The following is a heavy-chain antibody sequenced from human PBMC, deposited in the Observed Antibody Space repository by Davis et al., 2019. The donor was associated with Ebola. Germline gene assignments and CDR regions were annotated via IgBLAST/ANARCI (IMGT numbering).Heavy chain of an antibody. Sequence: GGSLRLSCAASGFTFSDYYMSWIRQAPGKGLEWVSYISSSGSTIYYADSVKGRFTISRDNSKNTLYLQMNSLRVEDTAVYYCARTWFRDMGWFDPWGQGTLVTVSS. CDR1: GFTFSDYY. D-gene: IGHD3-10*01. CDR3: ARTWFRDMGWFDP. J-gene: IGHJ5*02. CDR2: ISSSGSTI. V-gene: IGHV3-11*04.